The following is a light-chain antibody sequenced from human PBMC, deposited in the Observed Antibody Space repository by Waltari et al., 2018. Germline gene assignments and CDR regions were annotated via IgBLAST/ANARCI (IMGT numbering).Light chain of an antibody. J-gene: IGLJ2*01. V-gene: IGLV2-14*01. Sequence: QSALTQPASVSGSPGQSVTIFCAGTSNDVGGYNSVSWYQEHPGQAPRVIMYDVSYRPSGVSDRFSGSKSGNTASLTISGLPAEDEADYYCSSQSSNDVVLFGGGTKLTVL. CDR2: DVS. CDR1: SNDVGGYNS. CDR3: SSQSSNDVVL.